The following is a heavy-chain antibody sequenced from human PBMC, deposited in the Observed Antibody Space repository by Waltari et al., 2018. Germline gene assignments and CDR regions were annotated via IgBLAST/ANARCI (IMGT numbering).Heavy chain of an antibody. CDR3: AKVPYDNFWTGYFFFDL. D-gene: IGHD3-3*01. CDR2: ITGSADNT. CDR1: GFSFSNFA. Sequence: EVQLVESGGGVVQSGESLRLSCAASGFSFSNFATSWVRQVPGKVREWVSYITGSADNTYDADAVRGRFTISRDNSKNTLYLQMDGLRAEDTAIYYCAKVPYDNFWTGYFFFDLWGQGAQVTVSS. V-gene: IGHV3-23*04. J-gene: IGHJ1*01.